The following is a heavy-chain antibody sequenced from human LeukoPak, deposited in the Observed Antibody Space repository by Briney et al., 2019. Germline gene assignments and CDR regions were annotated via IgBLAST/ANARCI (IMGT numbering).Heavy chain of an antibody. J-gene: IGHJ4*02. CDR1: GFTFSSYA. CDR2: ISYDGSNK. Sequence: GGSLRLSCAASGFTFSSYAMHWVRQAPGKGLEWVAVISYDGSNKYYADSVKGRFTISRDNSKNTLYLQMNNLRAEDTAVYYCAISTPPVVSTFDYWGQGTLVTVSS. CDR3: AISTPPVVSTFDY. V-gene: IGHV3-30*04. D-gene: IGHD2/OR15-2a*01.